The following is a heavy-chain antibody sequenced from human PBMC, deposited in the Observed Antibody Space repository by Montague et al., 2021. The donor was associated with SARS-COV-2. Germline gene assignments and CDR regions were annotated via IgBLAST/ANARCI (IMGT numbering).Heavy chain of an antibody. CDR3: ARGHLSVSVIVVVFTSASYYFDY. Sequence: SETLSLTCGVYGGSFGDDHWSWIRQPPGKGLEWIGDIKQSGSTNYNPSLKGRVTISVDTSKNQFSLKLTSVTAADTAVYFCARGHLSVSVIVVVFTSASYYFDYWGQGAQVTVSS. CDR2: IKQSGST. V-gene: IGHV4-34*01. J-gene: IGHJ4*02. CDR1: GGSFGDDH. D-gene: IGHD3-22*01.